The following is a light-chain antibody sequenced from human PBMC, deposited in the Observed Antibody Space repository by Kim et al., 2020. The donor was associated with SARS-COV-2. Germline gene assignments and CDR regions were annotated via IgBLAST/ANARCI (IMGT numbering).Light chain of an antibody. J-gene: IGLJ3*02. CDR1: SSYVGGYNY. V-gene: IGLV2-14*04. Sequence: QSITNSCTGTSSYVGGYNYVSWYQQHPGKAPKLMIYDVSKRPSGVSNRFSGSKSGNTASLTISGLQAEDEADYYCSSYTSSSTLWVFGGGTQLTVL. CDR2: DVS. CDR3: SSYTSSSTLWV.